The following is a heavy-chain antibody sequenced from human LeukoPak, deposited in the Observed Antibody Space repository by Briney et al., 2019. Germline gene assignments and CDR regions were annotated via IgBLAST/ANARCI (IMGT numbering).Heavy chain of an antibody. CDR3: ARGPGIAVAGVFDY. CDR2: VSGYNGHT. Sequence: GASVKVSCKASGYTFTSYGINWGRQAPGQGLEWMGWVSGYNGHTNYVQKMQGRVTMTTDTSTNTAYMELRSLRSDDTAVYYCARGPGIAVAGVFDYWGQGSLVTVSS. V-gene: IGHV1-18*04. CDR1: GYTFTSYG. D-gene: IGHD6-19*01. J-gene: IGHJ4*02.